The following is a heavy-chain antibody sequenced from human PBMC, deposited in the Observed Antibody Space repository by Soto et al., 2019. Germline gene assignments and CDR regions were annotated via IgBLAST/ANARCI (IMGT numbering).Heavy chain of an antibody. V-gene: IGHV3-33*01. Sequence: GGSLRLSCAASGFTFSSYGMHWVRQAPGKGLEWVAVIWYDGSNKYYADSVKGRFTISRDNSKNTLYLQMNSLRAEDTAVYYCARETIAAAGEPDYWGQGTLVTVSS. CDR1: GFTFSSYG. J-gene: IGHJ4*02. CDR3: ARETIAAAGEPDY. D-gene: IGHD6-13*01. CDR2: IWYDGSNK.